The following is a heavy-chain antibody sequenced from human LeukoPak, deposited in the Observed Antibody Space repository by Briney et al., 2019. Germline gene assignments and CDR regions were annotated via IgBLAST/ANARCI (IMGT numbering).Heavy chain of an antibody. CDR2: INPNSGGT. CDR3: AIPWALDAFDI. Sequence: ASVKVSCKASGYTFTGHYLHWVRQAPGQGLEWMGWINPNSGGTNYAQKFQGWVTMTRDTSISTAYMELSRLRSDDTAVYYCAIPWALDAFDIWGQGTMVTVSS. J-gene: IGHJ3*02. CDR1: GYTFTGHY. V-gene: IGHV1-2*04. D-gene: IGHD7-27*01.